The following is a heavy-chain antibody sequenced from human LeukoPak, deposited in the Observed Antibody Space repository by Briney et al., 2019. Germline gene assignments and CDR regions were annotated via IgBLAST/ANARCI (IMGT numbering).Heavy chain of an antibody. D-gene: IGHD6-19*01. CDR3: AKEMFSQWQVYGYFDY. CDR2: LSGSGGTT. CDR1: GFTFSSYA. Sequence: GGSLRLSCAASGFTFSSYAMNWVRQAPGKGLEWVSGLSGSGGTTYYADSVKGRFSISRDNSRNTLYLQMNSLRAEDTAVYYCAKEMFSQWQVYGYFDYWGQGALVTVSS. V-gene: IGHV3-23*01. J-gene: IGHJ4*02.